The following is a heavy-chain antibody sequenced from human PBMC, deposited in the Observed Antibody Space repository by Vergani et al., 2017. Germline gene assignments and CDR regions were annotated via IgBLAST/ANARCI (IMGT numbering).Heavy chain of an antibody. CDR3: AIGRYCSSTRCYTTNYYYMDV. CDR1: GGSFSGYY. J-gene: IGHJ6*03. D-gene: IGHD2-2*02. CDR2: INHSGST. Sequence: QVQLQQWGAGLLKPSETLSLTCAVYGGSFSGYYWSWICQPPGKGVEWIGEINHSGSTNYNPPLKSRVTISVDTSKNHFSLKLSSVTAAYTAVYYCAIGRYCSSTRCYTTNYYYMDVWGKGTTVTVSS. V-gene: IGHV4-34*01.